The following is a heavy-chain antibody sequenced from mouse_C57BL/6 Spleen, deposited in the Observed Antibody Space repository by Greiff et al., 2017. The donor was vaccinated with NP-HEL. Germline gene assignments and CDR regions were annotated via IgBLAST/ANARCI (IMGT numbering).Heavy chain of an antibody. Sequence: EVNLVESGGGLVQPGGSLKLSCAASGFTFSDYYMYWVRQTPEKRLEWVAYISNGGGSTYYPDTVKGRFTISRDNAKNTLYLQMSRLKSEDTAMYYCARPLYDGYSLYAMDYWGQGTSVTVSS. CDR1: GFTFSDYY. D-gene: IGHD2-3*01. CDR3: ARPLYDGYSLYAMDY. J-gene: IGHJ4*01. CDR2: ISNGGGST. V-gene: IGHV5-12*01.